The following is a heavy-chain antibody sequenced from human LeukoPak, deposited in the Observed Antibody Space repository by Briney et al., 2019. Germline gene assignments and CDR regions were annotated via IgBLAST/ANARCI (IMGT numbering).Heavy chain of an antibody. CDR2: IYYSGST. D-gene: IGHD3-10*01. V-gene: IGHV4-59*08. Sequence: PSETLSLTCTVSGGSISSYYWSWIRQPPGKGLEWIGYIYYSGSTNYNPSLKSRVTISVDTSKNQFSLKLSSVTAADTAVYYCARHQITILNRYFDLWGRGTLVTVSS. CDR1: GGSISSYY. J-gene: IGHJ2*01. CDR3: ARHQITILNRYFDL.